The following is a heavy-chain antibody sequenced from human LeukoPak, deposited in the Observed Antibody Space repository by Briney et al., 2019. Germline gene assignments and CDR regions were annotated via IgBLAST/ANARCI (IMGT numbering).Heavy chain of an antibody. D-gene: IGHD3-9*01. V-gene: IGHV7-4-1*02. CDR1: GYAFTSYA. J-gene: IGHJ5*02. CDR3: ARDGPYYDIFLSNRYSARLNWFDP. Sequence: GASVKVSCKASGYAFTSYAMNWVRQAPGQGLEWMGWINTNTGNPTYAQGFTGRFVFSLDTSVSTAYLQASSLKAEDTAVYYCARDGPYYDIFLSNRYSARLNWFDPWGQGTLVTVSS. CDR2: INTNTGNP.